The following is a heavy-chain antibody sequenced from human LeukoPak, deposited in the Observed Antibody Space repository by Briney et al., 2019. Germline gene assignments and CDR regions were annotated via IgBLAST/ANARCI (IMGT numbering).Heavy chain of an antibody. D-gene: IGHD1-26*01. CDR1: GYTFTSYG. CDR2: IIPIFGTA. Sequence: ASVKVSCKASGYTFTSYGISWVRQAPGQGLEWMGGIIPIFGTANYAQKFQGRVTITADKSTSTAYMELSSLRSEDTAVYYCARASWGYSGSYPFDYWGQGTLVTVSS. V-gene: IGHV1-69*06. J-gene: IGHJ4*02. CDR3: ARASWGYSGSYPFDY.